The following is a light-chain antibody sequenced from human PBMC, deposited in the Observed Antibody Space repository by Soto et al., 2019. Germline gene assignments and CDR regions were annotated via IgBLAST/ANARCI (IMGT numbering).Light chain of an antibody. V-gene: IGLV2-23*01. J-gene: IGLJ1*01. CDR2: EGS. CDR3: CSSAPSRTFV. CDR1: SSAVGSYRL. Sequence: QSALTQPASVSGSPGQSITISCTGSSSAVGSYRLVSWYQHHPGKVPKLIIYEGSKRPSGVSNRFSGSEPGNTASLTISGLQAEDEADYYCCSSAPSRTFVVGTGTKVTVL.